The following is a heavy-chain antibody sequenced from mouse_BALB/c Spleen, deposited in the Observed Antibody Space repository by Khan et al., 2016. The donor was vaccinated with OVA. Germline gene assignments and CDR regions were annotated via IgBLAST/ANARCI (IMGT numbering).Heavy chain of an antibody. V-gene: IGHV9-3-1*01. D-gene: IGHD2-1*01. CDR3: ARSNGNYWFAY. CDR1: GYTFTNYG. Sequence: QIQLVQSGPELKKPGETVKISCKASGYTFTNYGMNWVKQAPGKGLKWMGWINTYTGEPTYADDFKGRVAFSLDTSASTAYLQINNLKDEDAATYFCARSNGNYWFAYWGQGTLVTVSA. CDR2: INTYTGEP. J-gene: IGHJ3*01.